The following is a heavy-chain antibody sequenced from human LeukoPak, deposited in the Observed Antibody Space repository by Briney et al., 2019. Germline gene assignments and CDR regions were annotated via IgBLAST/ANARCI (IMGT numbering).Heavy chain of an antibody. CDR1: GFTFSSYE. Sequence: GGSLRLSCAASGFTFSSYEMNWVRQAPGKGLEWVSYISSSGSTINYADSVKGRFTITRDNAKNSLYLQMNSLRAEDTAVYYCARDHGSGGPNPGFDPWGQGTLVTVSS. J-gene: IGHJ5*02. V-gene: IGHV3-48*03. CDR3: ARDHGSGGPNPGFDP. D-gene: IGHD6-19*01. CDR2: ISSSGSTI.